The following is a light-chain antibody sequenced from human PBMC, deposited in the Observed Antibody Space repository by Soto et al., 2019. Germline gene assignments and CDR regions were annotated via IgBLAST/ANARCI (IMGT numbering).Light chain of an antibody. J-gene: IGKJ3*01. CDR1: QSISHY. CDR3: QLYDASPFP. Sequence: EIVLTQSPGTLSLSPGERATLSCRANQSISHYLAWYRQKPGQSPRLLIYGAASRAIGIPDRFNGTGSETTFTLTVSRLQPEDFALYFCQLYDASPFPFGPGTKVDI. CDR2: GAA. V-gene: IGKV3-20*01.